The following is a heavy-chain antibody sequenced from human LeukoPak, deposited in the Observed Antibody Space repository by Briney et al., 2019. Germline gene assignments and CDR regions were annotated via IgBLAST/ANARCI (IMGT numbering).Heavy chain of an antibody. CDR1: GFTFSSYA. Sequence: GGSLRLSCAASGFTFSSYAMSWVRQAPGKGLEWVSAISGSGGSTYYADSVKGRFTISRDNSKNTLYLQMNSLRAEDTAVYYCAKIGSLSYYYGMDVWGQGTTVTVSS. J-gene: IGHJ6*02. D-gene: IGHD2-15*01. V-gene: IGHV3-23*01. CDR3: AKIGSLSYYYGMDV. CDR2: ISGSGGST.